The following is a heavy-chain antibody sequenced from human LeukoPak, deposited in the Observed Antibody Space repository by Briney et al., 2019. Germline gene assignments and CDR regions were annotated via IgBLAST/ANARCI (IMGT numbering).Heavy chain of an antibody. CDR2: INPSGSST. J-gene: IGHJ5*02. CDR3: ARDNSVGDTAWWFDP. V-gene: IGHV1-46*01. CDR1: GYTFTSYY. Sequence: ASVKVSCKASGYTFTSYYMHWVRQAPGQGLEWMGLINPSGSSTSYAQKFQGRLSLTRDMSTSTDYMELSSLRSEDTAVYYCARDNSVGDTAWWFDPWGQGALVTVSS. D-gene: IGHD1-26*01.